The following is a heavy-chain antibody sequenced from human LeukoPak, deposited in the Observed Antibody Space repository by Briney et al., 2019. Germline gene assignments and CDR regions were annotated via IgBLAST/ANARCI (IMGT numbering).Heavy chain of an antibody. J-gene: IGHJ6*03. V-gene: IGHV1-46*01. D-gene: IGHD5-12*01. CDR1: GYTFTSYY. CDR3: AREGGYSGYDPYYYYYYYMDV. Sequence: ASVKVSCKASGYTFTSYYMHWVRQAPGQGLEWVGIINPSGGSTSYAQKFQGRVTMTRDMSTSTVYMELSSLRSEDTAVYYCAREGGYSGYDPYYYYYYYMDVWGKGTTVTVSS. CDR2: INPSGGST.